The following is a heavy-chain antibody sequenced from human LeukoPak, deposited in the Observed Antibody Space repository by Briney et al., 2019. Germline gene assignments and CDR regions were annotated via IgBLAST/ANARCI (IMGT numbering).Heavy chain of an antibody. CDR1: GYTFTSYY. CDR3: ARRAKGSWINDAFDI. Sequence: ASVKVSCKASGYTFTSYYMHWVRQAPGQGLEWMGIINPSGGNTNYAQKFQGRVTMTRDTSTSTLYMELSSPRSEDTAVYYCARRAKGSWINDAFDIWGQGTMVTVSS. CDR2: INPSGGNT. J-gene: IGHJ3*02. D-gene: IGHD2-2*03. V-gene: IGHV1-46*01.